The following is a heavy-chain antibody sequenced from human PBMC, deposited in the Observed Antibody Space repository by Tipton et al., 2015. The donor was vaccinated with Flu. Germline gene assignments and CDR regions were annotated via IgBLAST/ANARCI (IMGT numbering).Heavy chain of an antibody. Sequence: QLVQSGAEVKKPGESLKISCKGSGYSFTSYWIGWVRQMPGKGLEWMGIIYPGDSATRYSPSFQGQVTLSADKSISTAYLQWSSLKASYTAMYYWARHGVARFLEWFNLDYWGQGTLVTVSS. D-gene: IGHD3-3*01. CDR2: IYPGDSAT. J-gene: IGHJ4*02. CDR1: GYSFTSYW. V-gene: IGHV5-51*01. CDR3: ARHGVARFLEWFNLDY.